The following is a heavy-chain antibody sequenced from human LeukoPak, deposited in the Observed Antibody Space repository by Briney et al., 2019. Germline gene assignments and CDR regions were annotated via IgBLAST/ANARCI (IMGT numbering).Heavy chain of an antibody. Sequence: GRSLRLSCAASGFTFSSYAMHWVRQAPGKGLEWMAVISYDGSNKYYADSVKGRFTISRDNSKNTLYLQMNSLRAEDTAVYYCARGYCSSTSCYPYYMDVWCKGTTVTVSS. CDR1: GFTFSSYA. V-gene: IGHV3-30*01. CDR3: ARGYCSSTSCYPYYMDV. J-gene: IGHJ6*03. D-gene: IGHD2-2*01. CDR2: ISYDGSNK.